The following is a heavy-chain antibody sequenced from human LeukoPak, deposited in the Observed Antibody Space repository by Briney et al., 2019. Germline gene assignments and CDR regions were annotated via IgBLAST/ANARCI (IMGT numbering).Heavy chain of an antibody. V-gene: IGHV3-30*02. Sequence: GGSLRLSCAASGFTFSSYGMHWVRQAPGKGLEGVAFIRYDGSNKYYADSVKGRFTISRDNSKNTLYLQMNSLRDEDTAVYSCAKVAREFMRAFDIWGQGPMATVS. CDR3: AKVAREFMRAFDI. D-gene: IGHD3-10*01. CDR2: IRYDGSNK. CDR1: GFTFSSYG. J-gene: IGHJ3*02.